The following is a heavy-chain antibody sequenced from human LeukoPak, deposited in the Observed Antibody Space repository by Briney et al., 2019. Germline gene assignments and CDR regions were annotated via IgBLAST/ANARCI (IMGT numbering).Heavy chain of an antibody. V-gene: IGHV3-74*01. CDR2: INTDGSST. Sequence: GGSLRLSCAASGFTFSSYWVHWVRQVPGKGLVWVSRINTDGSSTGYADSVKGRFTISRDNAKNTLYLQMNSLRAEDTAVYYCARGRTVTSDSWGQGTLVTVSS. J-gene: IGHJ4*02. CDR3: ARGRTVTSDS. CDR1: GFTFSSYW. D-gene: IGHD4-11*01.